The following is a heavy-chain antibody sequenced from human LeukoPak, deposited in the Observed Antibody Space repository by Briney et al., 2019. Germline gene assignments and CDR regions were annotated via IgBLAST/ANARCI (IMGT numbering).Heavy chain of an antibody. Sequence: GGSLRLSCSASGFTFSGYAMHWVRQAPGKGLEYVSAIISNGESTYYSDSVKDRFTISRDNSKNTLYLQMSSLRPENTAVYYCVKSASTWYLFDYWGQGTLVTVSS. CDR3: VKSASTWYLFDY. J-gene: IGHJ4*02. D-gene: IGHD6-13*01. V-gene: IGHV3-64*03. CDR2: IISNGEST. CDR1: GFTFSGYA.